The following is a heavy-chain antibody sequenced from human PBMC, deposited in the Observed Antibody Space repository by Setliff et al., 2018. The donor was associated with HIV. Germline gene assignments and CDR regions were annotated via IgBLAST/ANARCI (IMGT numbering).Heavy chain of an antibody. CDR1: GYTFTSYG. J-gene: IGHJ4*02. V-gene: IGHV1-18*01. D-gene: IGHD3-3*01. CDR3: ARDRLPKWGSHYTY. CDR2: ISAYNGNT. Sequence: ASVKVSCKASGYTFTSYGISWARQAPGQGLEWMGWISAYNGNTNYAQKLQGRVTMTTDTSTSTAYMELRSLRSDDTAVYYCARDRLPKWGSHYTYWGQGTMVTVSS.